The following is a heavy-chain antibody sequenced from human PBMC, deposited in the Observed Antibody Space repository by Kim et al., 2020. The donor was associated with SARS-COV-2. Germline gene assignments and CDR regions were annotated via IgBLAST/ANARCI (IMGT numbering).Heavy chain of an antibody. CDR1: GGSISNNNYF. CDR2: IYYLGRT. Sequence: SETLSLTCTVSGGSISNNNYFWAWIRQPPGKGLEWIGSIYYLGRTYYNPSLKSRVTISVDTSKNQFSLKLSPLSAADTGVYYCARPGGYCSGGYCNWYFDLWGRGTLVSVSS. V-gene: IGHV4-39*01. CDR3: ARPGGYCSGGYCNWYFDL. D-gene: IGHD2-15*01. J-gene: IGHJ2*01.